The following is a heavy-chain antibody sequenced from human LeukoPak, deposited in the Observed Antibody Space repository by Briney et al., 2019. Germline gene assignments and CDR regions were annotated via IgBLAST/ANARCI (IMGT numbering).Heavy chain of an antibody. CDR2: INNSSSYI. CDR1: GFTFSTYS. D-gene: IGHD4/OR15-4a*01. CDR3: AKVSLNMVNDAFDI. J-gene: IGHJ3*02. V-gene: IGHV3-21*01. Sequence: PGGSLRLSCAASGFTFSTYSMHWVRQAPGKGLEWVSSINNSSSYIYYADSVKGRFTISRDNSKNTLYLQMNGLRAEDTAMYYCAKVSLNMVNDAFDIWGQGTMVSVSS.